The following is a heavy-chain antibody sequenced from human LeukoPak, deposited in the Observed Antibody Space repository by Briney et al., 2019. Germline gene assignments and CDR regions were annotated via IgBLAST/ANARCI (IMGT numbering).Heavy chain of an antibody. CDR2: IWYDGSNK. D-gene: IGHD6-19*01. CDR1: GSTFSSYG. J-gene: IGHJ4*01. Sequence: GRSLRLSCAASGSTFSSYGMHWVRQAPGKGLKWVAVIWYDGSNKYYADSVKGRFTISRDNSKNTLYLQMNSLRAEDTAVYYCARDRSGFDYWGQGTLVTVSS. V-gene: IGHV3-33*01. CDR3: ARDRSGFDY.